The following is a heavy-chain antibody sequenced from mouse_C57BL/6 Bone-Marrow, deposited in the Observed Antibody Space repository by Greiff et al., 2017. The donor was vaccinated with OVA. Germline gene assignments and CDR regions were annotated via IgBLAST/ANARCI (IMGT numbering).Heavy chain of an antibody. J-gene: IGHJ1*03. D-gene: IGHD2-3*01. CDR3: ARTGDGYYWYFDV. CDR2: IYPGGGYT. V-gene: IGHV1-63*01. Sequence: VQLQQSGAELVRPGTSVKMSCKASGYTFTNYWIGWAKQRPGHGLEWIGDIYPGGGYTNYNEKFKGKATLTADKSSSTAYMQFSSLTSEDSAIDYCARTGDGYYWYFDVWGTGTTVTVSA. CDR1: GYTFTNYW.